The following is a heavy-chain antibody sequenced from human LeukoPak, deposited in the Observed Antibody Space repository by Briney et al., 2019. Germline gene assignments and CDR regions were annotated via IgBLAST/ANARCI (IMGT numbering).Heavy chain of an antibody. V-gene: IGHV3-23*01. Sequence: GGSLRLSCAASGFTFSNYAMSWVRQAPGKGLEWVSAISGSGGSTYYADSVKGRFTISRDNSKNTLYLQMNSLRAEDTAVYYCAKVLVGATTGIYYFDYWGQGTLVTVSS. J-gene: IGHJ4*02. CDR3: AKVLVGATTGIYYFDY. CDR2: ISGSGGST. CDR1: GFTFSNYA. D-gene: IGHD1-26*01.